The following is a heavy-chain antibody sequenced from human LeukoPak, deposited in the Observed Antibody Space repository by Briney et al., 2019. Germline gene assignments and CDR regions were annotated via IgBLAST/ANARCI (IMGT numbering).Heavy chain of an antibody. CDR1: GGSISSGGYY. Sequence: PSQTLSLTCTVSGGSISSGGYYWSWIRQPPGKGLEWIGYIYHSGSTYYNPSLKSRVTISVDRSKNQFSLKLSSVTAADTAVYYCAARGSSSPDWYFDLWGRGTLVTVSS. V-gene: IGHV4-30-2*01. CDR3: AARGSSSPDWYFDL. CDR2: IYHSGST. J-gene: IGHJ2*01. D-gene: IGHD6-6*01.